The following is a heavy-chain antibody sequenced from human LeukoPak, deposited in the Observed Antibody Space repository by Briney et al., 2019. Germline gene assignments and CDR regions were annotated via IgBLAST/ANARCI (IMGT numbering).Heavy chain of an antibody. CDR1: GFTFDDYG. Sequence: GGSLRLSCAASGFTFDDYGMSWVRQAPGKGLEWVSGINWNGGSTGYADSVKGRFTISRDNAKNSLYLQMNSLRAEDTALYYCARDPGGDGYNTNLDYWGQGTLVTVSS. CDR2: INWNGGST. CDR3: ARDPGGDGYNTNLDY. V-gene: IGHV3-20*04. D-gene: IGHD5-24*01. J-gene: IGHJ4*02.